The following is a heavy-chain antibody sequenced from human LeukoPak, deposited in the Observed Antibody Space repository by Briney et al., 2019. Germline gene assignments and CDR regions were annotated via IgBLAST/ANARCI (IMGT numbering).Heavy chain of an antibody. CDR2: ISSSSSTI. V-gene: IGHV3-48*01. CDR3: ASELYYYDSSGYTWLSDY. D-gene: IGHD3-22*01. CDR1: GFTFSSYS. J-gene: IGHJ4*02. Sequence: GGSLRLSCAASGFTFSSYSMNWVRQAPGKGLEGVSYISSSSSTIYYADSVKGRFTISRDNAKNSLYLQMNSLRAEDTAVYYCASELYYYDSSGYTWLSDYWGQGTLVTVSS.